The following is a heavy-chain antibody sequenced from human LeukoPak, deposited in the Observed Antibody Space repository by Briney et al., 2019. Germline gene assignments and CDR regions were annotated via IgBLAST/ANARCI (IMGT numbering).Heavy chain of an antibody. J-gene: IGHJ1*01. CDR1: GYTFTSYY. D-gene: IGHD1-26*01. Sequence: ASVKVSCKASGYTFTSYYMHWVRQAPGQGLEWMGIINPSGGSTSYAQKFQGRVTMTRDMSTSTVYMELSSLRSEDTAVYYCARGGRRELLFGYFQHWGQGTLVTVSS. CDR3: ARGGRRELLFGYFQH. CDR2: INPSGGST. V-gene: IGHV1-46*01.